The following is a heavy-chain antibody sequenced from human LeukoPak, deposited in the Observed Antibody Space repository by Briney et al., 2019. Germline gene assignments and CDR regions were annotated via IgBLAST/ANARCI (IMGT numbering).Heavy chain of an antibody. Sequence: ASVKVSCKASGYTFTGYYMHWVRQAPGQGLEWMGWINPNSGGTNYAQKFQGRVTMTRDTSISTAYMELSRLRSDDTAMYYCARGEYSSRPSFDYWGQGTLVTVSS. CDR2: INPNSGGT. D-gene: IGHD6-13*01. CDR1: GYTFTGYY. J-gene: IGHJ4*02. CDR3: ARGEYSSRPSFDY. V-gene: IGHV1-2*02.